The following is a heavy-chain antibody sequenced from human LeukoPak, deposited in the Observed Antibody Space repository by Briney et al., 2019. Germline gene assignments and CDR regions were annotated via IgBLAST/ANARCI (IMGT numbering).Heavy chain of an antibody. Sequence: PVGSLRLSCAASGFNNAWMNWVRQAPGKGLEWVGRIKSKAEGGTTDYAAPVKGRFTISRDDSKNTVYLQMNSLKTEDTAVYYCTTKYQFWSGYRDYWGQGTLVTVSS. CDR1: GFNNAW. J-gene: IGHJ4*02. CDR3: TTKYQFWSGYRDY. CDR2: IKSKAEGGTT. D-gene: IGHD3-3*01. V-gene: IGHV3-15*01.